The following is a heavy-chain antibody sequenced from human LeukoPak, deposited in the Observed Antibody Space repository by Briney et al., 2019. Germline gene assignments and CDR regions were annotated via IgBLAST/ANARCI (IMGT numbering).Heavy chain of an antibody. CDR2: ISYGGAT. D-gene: IGHD1-26*01. CDR3: ARHGGTLDYFDY. Sequence: SETLSLTCTVSGGSVSSYYWSWIRQPPGKGLEWIGYISYGGATSYNPSLKRRVTISVDSPKNRFSLRLSSLTAADTALYYCARHGGTLDYFDYWGPGSLVTVSS. V-gene: IGHV4-59*08. CDR1: GGSVSSYY. J-gene: IGHJ4*02.